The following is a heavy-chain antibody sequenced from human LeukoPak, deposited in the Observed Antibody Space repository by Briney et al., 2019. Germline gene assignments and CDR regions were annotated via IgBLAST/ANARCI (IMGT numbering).Heavy chain of an antibody. D-gene: IGHD1-1*01. Sequence: GGSLRLSCAASGFTFSSYGMHWVRQAPGKGLEWVAVISYDGSNKYYADPVKGRLTISRDNSKNTLYLQMNSLRAEDTAVYYCAKVGTQVYFDYWGQGTLVTVSS. V-gene: IGHV3-30*18. CDR2: ISYDGSNK. CDR3: AKVGTQVYFDY. CDR1: GFTFSSYG. J-gene: IGHJ4*02.